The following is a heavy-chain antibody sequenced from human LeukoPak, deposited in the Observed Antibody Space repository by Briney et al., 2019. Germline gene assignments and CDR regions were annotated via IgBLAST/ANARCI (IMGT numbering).Heavy chain of an antibody. Sequence: ETGGSLRLSCTASGFTFSSYWRSWVRQAPGEGLEWMANINQDGSEKYYVDSVKGRFTISRDNSKNTLFLQMNSLRADDTALYFCAKVPYYGSGSPTNALDIWGRRTMVTVSS. J-gene: IGHJ3*02. CDR1: GFTFSSYW. D-gene: IGHD3-10*01. V-gene: IGHV3-7*03. CDR2: INQDGSEK. CDR3: AKVPYYGSGSPTNALDI.